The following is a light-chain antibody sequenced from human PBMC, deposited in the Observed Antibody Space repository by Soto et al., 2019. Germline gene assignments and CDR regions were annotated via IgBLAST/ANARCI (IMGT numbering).Light chain of an antibody. CDR1: QSVSRR. J-gene: IGKJ5*01. Sequence: EIVLTQFPGTLSLSPGGRATLSCRASQSVSRRLAWYQHRPGQSPRLLVSGASMRASGLPVRFSGSGSGTDFTLTIRRLEPEDFAVYYCQQYGGSPIIFGLGTRLEV. V-gene: IGKV3-20*01. CDR3: QQYGGSPII. CDR2: GAS.